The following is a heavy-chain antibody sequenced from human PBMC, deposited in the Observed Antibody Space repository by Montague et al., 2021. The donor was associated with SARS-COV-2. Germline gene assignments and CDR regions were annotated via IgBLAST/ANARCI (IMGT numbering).Heavy chain of an antibody. CDR3: VNSGNYYGAEYFQN. Sequence: SLRRDYAASGFTCSPSAMHGVRQAPGFFFDFLARVTGNGYDTYYGECFQGLLTISRVNCKNSLYLQMNSLRTEDTALYYCVNSGNYYGAEYFQNWGQGTLVTVSS. J-gene: IGHJ1*01. CDR2: VTGNGYDT. V-gene: IGHV3-43*02. D-gene: IGHD1-26*01. CDR1: GFTCSPSA.